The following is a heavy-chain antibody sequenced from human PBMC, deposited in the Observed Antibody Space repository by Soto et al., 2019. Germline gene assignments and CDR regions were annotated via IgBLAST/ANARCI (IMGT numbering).Heavy chain of an antibody. V-gene: IGHV3-21*02. CDR3: ARDAYYYDSRGSLYFDY. CDR2: ISSGSSYR. D-gene: IGHD3-22*01. Sequence: DVQLVESGGGLVKPGGSLRLSCAASGFTLSIYTMNWVRQAPGKGLEWVSSISSGSSYRYYADSVEGRFTISRDDAKNSLYLQMSSLRAEDTAVYYCARDAYYYDSRGSLYFDYWGQGSLVTVSS. CDR1: GFTLSIYT. J-gene: IGHJ4*02.